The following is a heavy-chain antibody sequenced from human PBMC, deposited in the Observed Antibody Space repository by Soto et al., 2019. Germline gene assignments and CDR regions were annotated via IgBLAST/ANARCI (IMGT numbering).Heavy chain of an antibody. CDR2: MFYTGTT. Sequence: SETLSLTCSVSGGSISSGDYYWSWIRQPPGKGLEWIGYMFYTGTTYYNPSLKSRITISMDTSKNQFSLRLTSVTAADTAEYHCARVLEFCSSPSGRGKNWFDPGAREPGSPFL. J-gene: IGHJ5*02. D-gene: IGHD2-2*01. CDR1: GGSISSGDYY. CDR3: ARVLEFCSSPSGRGKNWFDP. V-gene: IGHV4-30-4*01.